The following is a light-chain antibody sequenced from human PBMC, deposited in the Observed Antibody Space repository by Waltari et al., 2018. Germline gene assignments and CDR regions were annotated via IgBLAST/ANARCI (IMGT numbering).Light chain of an antibody. CDR2: DAS. Sequence: IVLTQSPGTLSLSPGERATLSCRASQSVSRYLAWYQQKPGQAPRLLIYDASTRATGIPDRFSGSGSGTDFSLTISRLEPEDFAVYYCQKYVSLPATFGQGTKVEVK. V-gene: IGKV3-20*01. CDR3: QKYVSLPAT. CDR1: QSVSRY. J-gene: IGKJ1*01.